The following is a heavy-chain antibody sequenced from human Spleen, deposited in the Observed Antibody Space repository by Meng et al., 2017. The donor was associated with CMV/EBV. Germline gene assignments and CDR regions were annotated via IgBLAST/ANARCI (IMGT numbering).Heavy chain of an antibody. V-gene: IGHV3-23*01. D-gene: IGHD3-3*01. CDR1: FCHLA. CDR3: AKVWVGVVITDYYFDY. Sequence: FCHLALGLGRPASGKGLDLVPTISGGRGVTTHYADAVKGRFTISRDSSKNTVDLQMNSLRAEDTAVYYCAKVWVGVVITDYYFDYWGQGTLVTVSS. J-gene: IGHJ4*02. CDR2: ISGGRGVTT.